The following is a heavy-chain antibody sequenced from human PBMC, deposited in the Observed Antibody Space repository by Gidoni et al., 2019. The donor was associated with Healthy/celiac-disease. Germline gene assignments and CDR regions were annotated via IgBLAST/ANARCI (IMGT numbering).Heavy chain of an antibody. CDR1: GFPFRNAW. CDR3: TTDRATAGDYFDY. D-gene: IGHD4-4*01. J-gene: IGHJ4*02. Sequence: EVQLVESGGALVKPGGSLRLSCAASGFPFRNAWMSWVRQAPGKGLEWVVRIKSKTDGGTTDYAAPVKGRFTISRDDSKNTLYLQMNSLKTEDTAVYYCTTDRATAGDYFDYWGQGTLVTVSS. V-gene: IGHV3-15*02. CDR2: IKSKTDGGTT.